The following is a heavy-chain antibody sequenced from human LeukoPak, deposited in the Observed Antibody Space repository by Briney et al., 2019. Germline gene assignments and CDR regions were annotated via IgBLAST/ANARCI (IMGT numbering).Heavy chain of an antibody. D-gene: IGHD1-26*01. Sequence: GGSLRLSCAASGFTFTKYSMNWVRQAPGKGLEWLSYINNSSSIIYHTDSVKGRFTISRDNAKNSVYLQMNSLRGEDTAVYYCAMSGSYEGRLDYWGQGTLVTVSS. V-gene: IGHV3-48*04. CDR3: AMSGSYEGRLDY. J-gene: IGHJ4*02. CDR1: GFTFTKYS. CDR2: INNSSSII.